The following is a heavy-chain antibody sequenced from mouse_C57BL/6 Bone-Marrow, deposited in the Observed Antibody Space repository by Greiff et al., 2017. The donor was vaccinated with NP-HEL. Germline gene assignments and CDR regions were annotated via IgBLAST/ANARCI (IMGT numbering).Heavy chain of an antibody. J-gene: IGHJ2*01. CDR3: ARDRITTVVATNLDY. CDR1: GFTFSSYA. D-gene: IGHD1-1*01. V-gene: IGHV5-4*01. CDR2: ISDGGSYT. Sequence: EVKLMESGGGLVKPGGSLKLSCAASGFTFSSYAMSWVRQTPEKRLEWVATISDGGSYTYYPDNVKGRFTISRDNAKNNLYLQMSHLKSEDTAMYYCARDRITTVVATNLDYWGQGTTLTVSS.